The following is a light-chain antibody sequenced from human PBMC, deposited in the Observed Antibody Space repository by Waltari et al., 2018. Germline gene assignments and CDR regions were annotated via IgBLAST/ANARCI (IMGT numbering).Light chain of an antibody. CDR3: QQYYDWRRVT. J-gene: IGKJ5*01. CDR2: GAS. V-gene: IGKV3D-15*01. Sequence: EIVMTQSTATLSVSPGERATLSCRASQSVSGNLAWYQHKPGQAPSLLIYGASTRATGIPARFRGSASGTEFTLTISSLQSEDSAVYYCQQYYDWRRVTFGQGTRLEIK. CDR1: QSVSGN.